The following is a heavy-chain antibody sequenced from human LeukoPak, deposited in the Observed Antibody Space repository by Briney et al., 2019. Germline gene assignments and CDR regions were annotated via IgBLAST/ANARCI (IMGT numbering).Heavy chain of an antibody. CDR1: GDSISSGTYY. V-gene: IGHV4-39*01. Sequence: SETLSLTRAVSGDSISSGTYYWGWIRQSPGKGLEWIGTIYYTESTYYNPSLKSRVTISVDTSKNQFSLKPSSVTAADTAVYYCARQFLLYYFDFWGQGTLVTVSS. D-gene: IGHD2/OR15-2a*01. CDR2: IYYTEST. CDR3: ARQFLLYYFDF. J-gene: IGHJ4*02.